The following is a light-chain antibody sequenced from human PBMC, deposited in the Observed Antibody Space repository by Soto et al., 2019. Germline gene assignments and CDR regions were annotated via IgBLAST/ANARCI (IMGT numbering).Light chain of an antibody. Sequence: QSALTQPASVSGSPGQSITISCTGTSSDIGAYGYVSWYQQHPDKVPKLIIYEVSIRPSGISSRFSGSKSDNTASLTVSGLQAEDEADYYCSSYTSTDTHLLFGGGTKLTVL. CDR3: SSYTSTDTHLL. J-gene: IGLJ2*01. V-gene: IGLV2-14*01. CDR2: EVS. CDR1: SSDIGAYGY.